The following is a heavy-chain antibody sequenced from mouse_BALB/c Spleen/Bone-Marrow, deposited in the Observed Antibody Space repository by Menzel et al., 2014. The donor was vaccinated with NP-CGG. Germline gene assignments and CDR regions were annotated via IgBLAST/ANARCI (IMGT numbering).Heavy chain of an antibody. V-gene: IGHV1-54*01. J-gene: IGHJ2*01. CDR3: AREWTARTPSY. CDR1: GYAFTSYL. Sequence: VQLQQSGAELVRPGTSVKVSCKASGYAFTSYLIEWIKQRPGQGLEWIGVINPGSGGANYNGKFKGKATLTADKSSSTAYMQISSLTSDDSAVYFCAREWTARTPSYWGQGTALTVSS. D-gene: IGHD3-2*01. CDR2: INPGSGGA.